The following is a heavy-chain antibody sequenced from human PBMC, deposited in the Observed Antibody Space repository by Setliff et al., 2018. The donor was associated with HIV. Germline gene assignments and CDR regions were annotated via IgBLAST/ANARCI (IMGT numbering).Heavy chain of an antibody. CDR2: ASDDGKNI. V-gene: IGHV3-30*03. J-gene: IGHJ6*03. Sequence: GGSLRLSCAASGFTFSNYAVHWVRQAPGKGLELVAVASDDGKNIYYADSVKGRFTVSRDNYRNTVFLQMNSLRMEDKAVFYCARDAGRWGSYYYFRYMDVWGKGTTVTVSS. CDR1: GFTFSNYA. CDR3: ARDAGRWGSYYYFRYMDV. D-gene: IGHD3-16*01.